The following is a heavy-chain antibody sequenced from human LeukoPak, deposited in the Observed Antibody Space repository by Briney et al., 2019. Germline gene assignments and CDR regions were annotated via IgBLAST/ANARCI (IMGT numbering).Heavy chain of an antibody. CDR2: TIGSGART. CDR3: AKDRSIYCSSSGCYLNWFDP. J-gene: IGHJ5*02. Sequence: GGSLRPSCAASGFTFSSNAMSWVRQIPGKGLEWVATTIGSGARTYYGDSGTGRSTISRDNSKHTLYLQMNSLRADDTAVYYCAKDRSIYCSSSGCYLNWFDPWGQGALVTVSS. D-gene: IGHD2-2*01. V-gene: IGHV3-23*01. CDR1: GFTFSSNA.